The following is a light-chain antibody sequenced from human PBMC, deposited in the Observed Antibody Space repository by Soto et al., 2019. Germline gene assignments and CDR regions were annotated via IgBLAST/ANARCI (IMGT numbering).Light chain of an antibody. CDR2: EVT. V-gene: IGLV2-8*01. CDR1: SGDVGGYDY. Sequence: QSALTQPPSASGSPGQSVTISCTGTSGDVGGYDYVSWYQQHPGKAPKLMIYEVTKRPLGVPDRFSGSKSGNTASLTVSGLQAEDEADYYCSSYAGSDNPYVFGTGT. J-gene: IGLJ1*01. CDR3: SSYAGSDNPYV.